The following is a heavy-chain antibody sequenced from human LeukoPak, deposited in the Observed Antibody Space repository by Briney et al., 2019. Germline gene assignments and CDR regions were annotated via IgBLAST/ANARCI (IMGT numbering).Heavy chain of an antibody. Sequence: GSLRLSCAASGFTFSSYGMHWVRQAPGKGLEWVAVISYDGSNKYYADSVKGRFTISRDNSKNTLYLQMNSLRAEDTAVYYCAKEGNIIVVPAAIVSVADSNYVQDYWGQGTLVTVSS. CDR3: AKEGNIIVVPAAIVSVADSNYVQDY. CDR1: GFTFSSYG. V-gene: IGHV3-30*18. CDR2: ISYDGSNK. D-gene: IGHD2-2*02. J-gene: IGHJ4*02.